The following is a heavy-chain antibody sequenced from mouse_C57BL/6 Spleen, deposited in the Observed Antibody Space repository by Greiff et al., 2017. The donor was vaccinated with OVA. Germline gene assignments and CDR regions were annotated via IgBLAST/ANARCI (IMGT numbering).Heavy chain of an antibody. CDR2: INYDGSST. V-gene: IGHV5-16*01. CDR1: GFTFSDYY. CDR3: ARVGGYLYFDY. D-gene: IGHD1-1*02. Sequence: EVQLVESEGGLVQPGSSMKLSCTASGFTFSDYYMAWVRQVPEKGLEWVANINYDGSSTYYLDSLKSRFIISRDNAKNILYLQMSSLKSEDTATYYCARVGGYLYFDYWGQGTTLTVSS. J-gene: IGHJ2*01.